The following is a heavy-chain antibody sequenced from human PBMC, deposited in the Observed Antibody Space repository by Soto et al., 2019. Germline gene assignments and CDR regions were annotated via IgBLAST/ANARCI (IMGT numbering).Heavy chain of an antibody. CDR2: IYYSGST. CDR1: GGSINNYGCC. CDR3: ARTQDLGELLLEYYFDY. Sequence: SETLSLTCTVSGGSINNYGCCWIWHRQQPEKGLEWIGYIYYSGSTNYNPSLKSRVTISVDTSKNQFSLKLSSVTAADTAVYYCARTQDLGELLLEYYFDYWGQGTLVTVSS. V-gene: IGHV4-61*08. D-gene: IGHD3-10*01. J-gene: IGHJ4*02.